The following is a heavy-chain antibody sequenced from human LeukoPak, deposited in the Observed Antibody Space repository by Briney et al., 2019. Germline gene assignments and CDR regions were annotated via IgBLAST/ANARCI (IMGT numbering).Heavy chain of an antibody. CDR1: GGSISSSSYY. D-gene: IGHD6-6*01. J-gene: IGHJ4*02. CDR2: IYYSGST. Sequence: SETLSLTCTVSGGSISSSSYYWGWIRQPPGKGLEWIGSIYYSGSTYYNPSLKSRVTISVDTSKNQFSLKLSSVTAPDTAVYYCARASSSSFPTSDYFDYWGQGTLVTVSS. CDR3: ARASSSSFPTSDYFDY. V-gene: IGHV4-39*07.